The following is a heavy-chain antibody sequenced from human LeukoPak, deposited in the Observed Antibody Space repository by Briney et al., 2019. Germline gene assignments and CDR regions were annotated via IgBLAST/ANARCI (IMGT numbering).Heavy chain of an antibody. V-gene: IGHV4-34*01. Sequence: ASETLSLTCAVYGGSFSGYYWSWIRQPPGEGLEWIGEINHSGSTNYNPSLKSRVTISVDTSKNQFSLKLSSVTAADTAVYYCARVSFGDGYNPYVDYWGQGTLVTVSS. D-gene: IGHD5-24*01. J-gene: IGHJ4*02. CDR3: ARVSFGDGYNPYVDY. CDR2: INHSGST. CDR1: GGSFSGYY.